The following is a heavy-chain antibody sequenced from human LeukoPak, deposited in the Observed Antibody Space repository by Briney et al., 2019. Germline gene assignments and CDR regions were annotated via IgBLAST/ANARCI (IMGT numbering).Heavy chain of an antibody. D-gene: IGHD3-22*01. CDR2: THDSGNS. J-gene: IGHJ4*02. CDR3: ARERLYDYYDSSGYTH. CDR1: GGSISSSSYY. Sequence: SETLSLTCTVSGGSISSSSYYWGWIRQPPGKGLEWIGYTHDSGNSNYNPSLRSRVTISIDTSKNQFSLKLTSVTAADTAVYYCARERLYDYYDSSGYTHWGQGTLVTVSS. V-gene: IGHV4-61*01.